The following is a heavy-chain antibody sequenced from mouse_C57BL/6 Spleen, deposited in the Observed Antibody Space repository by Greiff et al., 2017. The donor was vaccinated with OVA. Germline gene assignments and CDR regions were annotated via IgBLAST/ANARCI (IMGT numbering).Heavy chain of an antibody. Sequence: VQLKESGGGLVKPGGSLKLSCAASGFTISDYGMHWVRQAPEKGLEWVAYISSGSSTISYADTVKGRFTISRDNAKTTLFLQMTSLSSEDTAMYYCARLTGTGYFDYWGQGTTLTFSS. CDR2: ISSGSSTI. V-gene: IGHV5-17*01. CDR3: ARLTGTGYFDY. D-gene: IGHD4-1*01. J-gene: IGHJ2*01. CDR1: GFTISDYG.